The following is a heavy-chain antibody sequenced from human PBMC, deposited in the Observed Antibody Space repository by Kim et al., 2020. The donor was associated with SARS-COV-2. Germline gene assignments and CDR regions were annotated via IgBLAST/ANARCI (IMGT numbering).Heavy chain of an antibody. CDR3: ARHYYGSGSYYWDYYYYGMDV. V-gene: IGHV4-39*01. J-gene: IGHJ6*02. CDR1: GGSISSSSYY. D-gene: IGHD3-10*01. CDR2: IYYSGST. Sequence: SETLSLTCTVSGGSISSSSYYWGWIRQPPGKGLEWIGSIYYSGSTYYNPSLKSRVTISVDTYKNQFSLKLSSVTAADTAVYYCARHYYGSGSYYWDYYYYGMDVWGQGTTVTVSS.